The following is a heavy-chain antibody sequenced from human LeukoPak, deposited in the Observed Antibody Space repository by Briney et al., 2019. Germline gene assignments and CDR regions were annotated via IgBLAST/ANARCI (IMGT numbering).Heavy chain of an antibody. CDR2: IIPILGIA. D-gene: IGHD1-14*01. Sequence: SVKVSCKASGGTFSSYTISWVRQAPGQGLEWMGRIIPILGIANYAQKFQGRVTITADKSTSTAYMELSSLRSEATAVYYCARALGPDNDAFDIWGQGTMVTVSS. CDR3: ARALGPDNDAFDI. V-gene: IGHV1-69*02. J-gene: IGHJ3*02. CDR1: GGTFSSYT.